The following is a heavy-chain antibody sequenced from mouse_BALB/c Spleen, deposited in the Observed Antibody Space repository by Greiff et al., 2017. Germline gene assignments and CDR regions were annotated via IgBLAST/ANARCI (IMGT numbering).Heavy chain of an antibody. CDR2: ISSGSSTI. D-gene: IGHD1-1*01. Sequence: EVKVVESGGGLVQPGGSRKLSCAASVFTFSSFGMHWVRQAPEKGLEWVAYISSGSSTIYYADTVKGRFTISRDNPKNTLFLQMTSLRSEDTAMYYCARRDYSWFADWGQGTLVTVSA. V-gene: IGHV5-17*02. CDR1: VFTFSSFG. CDR3: ARRDYSWFAD. J-gene: IGHJ3*01.